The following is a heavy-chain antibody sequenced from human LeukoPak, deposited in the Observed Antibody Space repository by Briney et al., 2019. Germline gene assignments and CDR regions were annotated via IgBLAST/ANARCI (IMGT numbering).Heavy chain of an antibody. J-gene: IGHJ4*02. D-gene: IGHD2-15*01. CDR3: ATYYCSGSSCYPILDY. CDR1: GGSFSGYY. V-gene: IGHV4-34*01. Sequence: SETLSLTCAVYGGSFSGYYWSWIRQPPGKGLEWIGEINHSGSTNYNPTLKSRVTISVDTSKNQFSLKLSSVTAADTAVYYCATYYCSGSSCYPILDYWGQGTLVTVSS. CDR2: INHSGST.